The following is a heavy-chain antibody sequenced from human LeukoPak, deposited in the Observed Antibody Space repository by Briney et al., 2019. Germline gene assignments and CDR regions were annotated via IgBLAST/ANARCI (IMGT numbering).Heavy chain of an antibody. D-gene: IGHD3-16*02. CDR1: GFTVSSSY. CDR3: GTTTLSATWNY. Sequence: GGSLRLSCAASGFTVSSSYMSWVRQAPGKGLEWVSVTDRGGSTKYADPVKGQFTISRDNSENTLYLQMNSLRVEDTAVYYCGTTTLSATWNYWGQGTLVTVSS. V-gene: IGHV3-53*01. CDR2: TDRGGST. J-gene: IGHJ4*02.